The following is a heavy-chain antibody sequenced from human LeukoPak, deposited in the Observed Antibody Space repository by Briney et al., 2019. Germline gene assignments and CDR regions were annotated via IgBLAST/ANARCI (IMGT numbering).Heavy chain of an antibody. CDR2: ISSNSSTI. CDR1: GFTFSSYS. D-gene: IGHD5-12*01. Sequence: GGSLRLSCAASGFTFSSYSMNWVRQAPGKGLEWVSYISSNSSTIYYADSVKGRFTISRDNAKNSLYLQMNSLRAEDTAVYYCARGDGYDPVDYWGQGTLVTVSS. V-gene: IGHV3-48*01. J-gene: IGHJ4*02. CDR3: ARGDGYDPVDY.